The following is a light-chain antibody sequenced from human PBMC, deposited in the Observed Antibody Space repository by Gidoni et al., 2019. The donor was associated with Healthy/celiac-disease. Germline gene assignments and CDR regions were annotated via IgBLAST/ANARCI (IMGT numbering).Light chain of an antibody. Sequence: DIQLTQSPSFLSASVGDRVTIPCRASQGISSYLAWYQQKPGKAPKLLIYAASTLQSGVPSRFSGSGSGTELTLTISSLQPEDFATYYCQQRNSYTITGGQGTRLEIK. CDR3: QQRNSYTIT. CDR2: AAS. V-gene: IGKV1-9*01. CDR1: QGISSY. J-gene: IGKJ5*01.